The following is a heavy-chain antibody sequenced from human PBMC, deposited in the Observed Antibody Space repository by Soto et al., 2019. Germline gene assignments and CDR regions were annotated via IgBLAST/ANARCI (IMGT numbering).Heavy chain of an antibody. CDR2: IYYSGST. CDR3: ASYSSGLGFDY. CDR1: GGSISSGGYY. Sequence: TSETLSLTCTVSGGSISSGGYYWSWIRQHPGKGLEWIGYIYYSGSTYYNPSLKSRVTISVDTSKNQFSLKLSSVTAADTAVYYCASYSSGLGFDYWGQGTLVTAPQ. J-gene: IGHJ4*02. V-gene: IGHV4-31*03. D-gene: IGHD6-19*01.